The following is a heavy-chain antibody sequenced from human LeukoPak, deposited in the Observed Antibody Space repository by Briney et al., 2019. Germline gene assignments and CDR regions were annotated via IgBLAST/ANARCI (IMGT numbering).Heavy chain of an antibody. CDR2: IIPIFGTA. CDR3: ARDQHMTTPY. J-gene: IGHJ4*02. Sequence: GASVKVSCKASGYTFTSYAMNWVRQAPGQGLEWMGGIIPIFGTANYAQKFQGRVTITADESTSTAYMELSSLRSEDTAVYYCARDQHMTTPYWGQGTLVTVSS. CDR1: GYTFTSYA. D-gene: IGHD1-1*01. V-gene: IGHV1-69*13.